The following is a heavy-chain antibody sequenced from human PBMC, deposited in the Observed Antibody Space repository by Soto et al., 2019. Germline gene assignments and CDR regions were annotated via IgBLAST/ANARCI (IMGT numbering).Heavy chain of an antibody. Sequence: QVQLVQSGAEVKKPGSSVKVSCKASGGTFSSYTITWVRQAPGQGLEWMGRIIPILGIANYAQKFQGRVTIPADKPTGTASIGLSSLRSEDTAVYYCLNIPHYWGQGTLVTVSS. CDR2: IIPILGIA. J-gene: IGHJ4*02. CDR3: LNIPHY. CDR1: GGTFSSYT. V-gene: IGHV1-69*02.